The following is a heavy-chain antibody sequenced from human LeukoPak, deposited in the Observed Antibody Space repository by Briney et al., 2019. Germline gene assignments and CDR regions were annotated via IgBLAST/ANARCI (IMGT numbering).Heavy chain of an antibody. D-gene: IGHD3-10*01. Sequence: PGGSLRLSCAASEFVFSDYYMSWIRQAPGKGLEWVSYISSSGSTIYYADSVKGRFTISRDNAKNSLYLQMNSLRAEDTAVYYCAREMEGDYGSGTFFDHWGQGNMVTVPS. CDR1: EFVFSDYY. V-gene: IGHV3-11*01. J-gene: IGHJ4*02. CDR3: AREMEGDYGSGTFFDH. CDR2: ISSSGSTI.